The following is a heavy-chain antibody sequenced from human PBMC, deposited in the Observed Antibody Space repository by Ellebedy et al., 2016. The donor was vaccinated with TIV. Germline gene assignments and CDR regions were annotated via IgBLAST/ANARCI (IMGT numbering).Heavy chain of an antibody. V-gene: IGHV6-1*01. D-gene: IGHD6-19*01. CDR3: ARAPRSGWYFRWFDP. Sequence: SQTLSLTXXISGDSVSSNSAAWNWIRQSPSRGLEWLGRTYYRSKWYNDYAVSVKSRITINPDTSKNQFSLQLNSVTPEDTAVYYCARAPRSGWYFRWFDPWGQGTLVTVSS. CDR1: GDSVSSNSAA. CDR2: TYYRSKWYN. J-gene: IGHJ5*02.